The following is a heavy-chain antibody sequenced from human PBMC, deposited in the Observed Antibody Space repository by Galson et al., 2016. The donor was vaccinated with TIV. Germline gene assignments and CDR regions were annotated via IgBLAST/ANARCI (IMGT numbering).Heavy chain of an antibody. CDR3: VKDKQWVADCGDS. CDR2: INGCGTT. J-gene: IGHJ4*02. D-gene: IGHD2-21*01. V-gene: IGHV3-23*01. CDR1: GFTFHSYA. Sequence: SLRLSCAASGFTFHSYAMTWVRQVPGKGLEWVSGINGCGTTYYADSVKGRFTISRDNSKKRLSLQMNNLRAEDTAVYYCVKDKQWVADCGDSWGQGTLVIVSS.